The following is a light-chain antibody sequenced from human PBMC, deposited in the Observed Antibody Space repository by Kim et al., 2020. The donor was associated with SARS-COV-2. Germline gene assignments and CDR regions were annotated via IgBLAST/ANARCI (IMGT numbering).Light chain of an antibody. CDR2: STS. J-gene: IGLJ2*01. CDR1: TGAVTSGYY. Sequence: GGTGPVTCASSTGAVTSGYYPNCFQQNPGQAPRALIYSTSNKHPWTPARFSGSLLGGKAALTLSGVQPEDEAEYYCLLYYGGAQLVFGGGTKLTVL. V-gene: IGLV7-43*01. CDR3: LLYYGGAQLV.